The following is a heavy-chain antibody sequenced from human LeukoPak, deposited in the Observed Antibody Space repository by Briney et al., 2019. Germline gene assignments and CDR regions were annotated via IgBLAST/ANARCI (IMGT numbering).Heavy chain of an antibody. CDR2: INPNSGGT. CDR3: ARDPDGVVPAAFVDP. CDR1: GYTFTGYY. D-gene: IGHD2-2*01. Sequence: ASVKVSCKASGYTFTGYYMHWVRQAPGQGLEWMGWINPNSGGTNYAQKFQGRVTMTRDTSISTAYMELSRLRSDDTAVYYCARDPDGVVPAAFVDPWGQGTLVTVSS. V-gene: IGHV1-2*02. J-gene: IGHJ5*02.